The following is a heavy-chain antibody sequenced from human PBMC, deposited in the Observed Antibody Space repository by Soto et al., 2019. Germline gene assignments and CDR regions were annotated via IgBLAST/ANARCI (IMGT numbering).Heavy chain of an antibody. CDR1: GVTVCSTY. D-gene: IGHD2-15*01. V-gene: IGHV3-66*01. Sequence: PVRSLRLSCAPSGVTVCSTYMSSVRQAPGKGLEWVSVIYSGGSTYYADSVKGRFTISRDNSKNTLYLQMNSLRAEDTAVYYCARGCRGGCSCCWGKGTLVTVS. J-gene: IGHJ4*02. CDR2: IYSGGST. CDR3: ARGCRGGCSCC.